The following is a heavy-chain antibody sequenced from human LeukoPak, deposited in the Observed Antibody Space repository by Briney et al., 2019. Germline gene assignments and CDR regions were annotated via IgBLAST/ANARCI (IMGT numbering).Heavy chain of an antibody. J-gene: IGHJ4*02. CDR3: ASGGYSYGFDY. Sequence: SQTLSLTCAVSGGSISSGGYSWSWIRQPPGKGLEWIGYIYHNGNTYYSPSLKSRVTISVDRSKNQLSLKLSSVTAADTAMYYCASGGYSYGFDYWGQGTQVTVSS. V-gene: IGHV4-30-2*01. CDR1: GGSISSGGYS. D-gene: IGHD5-18*01. CDR2: IYHNGNT.